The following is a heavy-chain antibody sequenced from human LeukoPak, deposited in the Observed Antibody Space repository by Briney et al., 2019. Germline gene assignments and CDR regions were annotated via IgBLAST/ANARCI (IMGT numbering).Heavy chain of an antibody. J-gene: IGHJ1*01. Sequence: SETLSLTCTVSGGSIRSSGYYWGWIRQPPGKGLEWIGNVYYGGSSYYSPSLKSRVTISVDTSNNHFSLKLSSVTAADTAVYYCARSITSSWYGDFQHWGQGTLVTVSS. CDR2: VYYGGSS. CDR1: GGSIRSSGYY. CDR3: ARSITSSWYGDFQH. V-gene: IGHV4-39*02. D-gene: IGHD6-13*01.